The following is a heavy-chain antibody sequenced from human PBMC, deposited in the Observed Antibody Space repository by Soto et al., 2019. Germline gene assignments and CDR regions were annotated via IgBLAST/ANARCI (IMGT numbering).Heavy chain of an antibody. CDR1: GGSISSYY. V-gene: IGHV4-59*01. CDR3: ARDQGYGFWSCYYTHGSYYGMDV. D-gene: IGHD3-3*01. CDR2: IYYSGST. Sequence: SETLSLTCSVSGGSISSYYWSWIRQPPGKGLEWIGYIYYSGSTNYNPSLKSRVTISVDTSKNQFSLKLSSVAAADTAAYYCARDQGYGFWSCYYTHGSYYGMDVWGQGTTVTVSS. J-gene: IGHJ6*02.